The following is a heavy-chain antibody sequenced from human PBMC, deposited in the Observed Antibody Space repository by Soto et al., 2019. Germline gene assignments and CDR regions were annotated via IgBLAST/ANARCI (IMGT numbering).Heavy chain of an antibody. CDR3: ARAGGGRSGSGSYYDAPPHYYYYGMDV. J-gene: IGHJ6*01. CDR1: GGTFSSYA. V-gene: IGHV1-69*01. Sequence: QVQLVQSGAEVKKPGSSVKVSCKASGGTFSSYAISWVRQAPGQGLEWMGGIIPIFGTANYAQKFQGRVTITADESTSTAYMELSSLRSEDTAVYYCARAGGGRSGSGSYYDAPPHYYYYGMDVW. D-gene: IGHD3-10*01. CDR2: IIPIFGTA.